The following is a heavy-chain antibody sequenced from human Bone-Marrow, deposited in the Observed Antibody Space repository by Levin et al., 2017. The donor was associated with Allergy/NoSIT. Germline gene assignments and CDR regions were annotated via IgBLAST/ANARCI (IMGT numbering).Heavy chain of an antibody. J-gene: IGHJ3*02. V-gene: IGHV4-59*01. CDR2: IFYSGAT. CDR3: ARTNAFDI. Sequence: SETLSLTCTVSGDSLSGSHWNWIRQPPGEGLEWIGCIFYSGATYYNPSLQSRVTISVDTSKNQFSLTLNSVTAADTAIYYCARTNAFDIWGQGTMVTVSS. CDR1: GDSLSGSH.